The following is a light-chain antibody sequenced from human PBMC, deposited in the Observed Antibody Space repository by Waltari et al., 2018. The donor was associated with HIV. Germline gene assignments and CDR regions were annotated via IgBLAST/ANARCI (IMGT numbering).Light chain of an antibody. J-gene: IGKJ1*01. CDR3: QQYAVSPRT. CDR2: ATS. V-gene: IGKV3-20*01. CDR1: QSVDTSY. Sequence: EIVLTQSPGTLSLSPGEGATLSCRASQSVDTSYLTWDQQRPGQAPRLLIYATSSRATGIPDRFSGSGSGTDFTLTISGLEPEDFAVYYCQQYAVSPRTFGPGTKV.